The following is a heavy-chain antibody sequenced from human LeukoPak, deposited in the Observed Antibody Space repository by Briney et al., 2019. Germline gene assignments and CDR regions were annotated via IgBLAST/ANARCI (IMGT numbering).Heavy chain of an antibody. CDR1: GGSISSSSYF. Sequence: QSSETLSLTCTVSGGSISSSSYFWGWIRQPPGKGLEWIGSIYYSGSTYYNPSLKSRVTISVDASKNQFSLKLSSVTAADTAVYYCASYGSGSYFWYFDLWGRGTLVTVSS. J-gene: IGHJ2*01. D-gene: IGHD3-10*01. CDR3: ASYGSGSYFWYFDL. V-gene: IGHV4-39*01. CDR2: IYYSGST.